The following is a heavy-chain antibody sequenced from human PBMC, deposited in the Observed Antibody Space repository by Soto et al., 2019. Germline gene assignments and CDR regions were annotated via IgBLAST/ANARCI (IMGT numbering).Heavy chain of an antibody. Sequence: PGGSLRLSCAASGFTFSSYGMHWVRQAPGKGLEWVAVISYDGSNKYYADSVKGRFAISRDDSKNMMYMQMSSLRTEDTAVYYCTTDSYINMPIVRFDYWGHGTQVTVSS. CDR2: ISYDGSNK. CDR3: TTDSYINMPIVRFDY. J-gene: IGHJ4*01. CDR1: GFTFSSYG. V-gene: IGHV3-30*03. D-gene: IGHD2-2*01.